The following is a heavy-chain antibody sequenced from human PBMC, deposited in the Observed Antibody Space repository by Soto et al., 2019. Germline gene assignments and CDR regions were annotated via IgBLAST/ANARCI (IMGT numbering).Heavy chain of an antibody. CDR3: ARYRSHDP. D-gene: IGHD3-16*02. CDR1: GFILRNYW. V-gene: IGHV3-7*03. CDR2: IKEDGSEK. J-gene: IGHJ5*02. Sequence: LSCADSGFILRNYWMSWVRQAPGMGLQWVASIKEDGSEKYYVDPVKGRFTISRENAKNSLYLQMNSLRAEDTAVYYCARYRSHDPCGQGILVAYSS.